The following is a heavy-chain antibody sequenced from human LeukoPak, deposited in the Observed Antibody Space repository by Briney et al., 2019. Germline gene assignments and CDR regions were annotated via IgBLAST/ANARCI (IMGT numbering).Heavy chain of an antibody. J-gene: IGHJ4*02. CDR3: ARSAYCSSTSCPFDY. CDR1: GGTFSSYA. CDR2: IIPIFGTA. V-gene: IGHV1-69*13. Sequence: ASVKVSCKASGGTFSSYAISWVRQAPGQGLEWMGGIIPIFGTANYAQKFQGRVTITADESTSTAYMELSSLRSEDTAVYYCARSAYCSSTSCPFDYWGQGTLVTVSS. D-gene: IGHD2-2*01.